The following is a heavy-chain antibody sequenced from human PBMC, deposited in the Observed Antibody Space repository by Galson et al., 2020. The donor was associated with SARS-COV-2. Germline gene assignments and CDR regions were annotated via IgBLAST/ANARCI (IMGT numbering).Heavy chain of an antibody. J-gene: IGHJ4*02. CDR2: INNDGSNT. CDR3: AGIATTAT. CDR1: GFTFSRSW. D-gene: IGHD6-13*01. V-gene: IGHV3-74*01. Sequence: GGSLRLSCAASGFTFSRSWMHWVRQPPGKGLVWVSRINNDGSNTAYADSVKGRFTISRDNAKNTLYLQMNSLRAEDTAVYYCAGIATTATWGQGTLVTVSS.